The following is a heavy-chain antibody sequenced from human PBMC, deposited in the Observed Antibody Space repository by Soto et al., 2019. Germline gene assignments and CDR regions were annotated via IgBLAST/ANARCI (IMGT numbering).Heavy chain of an antibody. CDR1: GFTFTSFW. D-gene: IGHD2-21*01. CDR3: ARDGAQIVVLGANYDY. J-gene: IGHJ4*02. CDR2: INSDGSNI. V-gene: IGHV3-74*01. Sequence: VQLVQSGGGSVQPGGSLRLSCEASGFTFTSFWMHWVRQVPGKGLVWASRINSDGSNIRYADSVKGRFTVSRDNAKGTLYLQMNSLTVEDTAVYYCARDGAQIVVLGANYDYWGQGTLVTVSS.